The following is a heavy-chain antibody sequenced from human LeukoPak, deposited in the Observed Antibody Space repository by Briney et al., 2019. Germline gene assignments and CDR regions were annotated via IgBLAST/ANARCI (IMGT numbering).Heavy chain of an antibody. J-gene: IGHJ3*02. V-gene: IGHV1-69*13. D-gene: IGHD4-17*01. CDR2: IIPIFGTA. CDR1: GGTFSSYA. Sequence: SVKVSCKASGGTFSSYAIRWVRQAPGQGLEWMGGIIPIFGTANYAQKFQGRVTITADESTSTAYMELSSLRSEDTAVYYCARPMTTVTTWPELDAFDIWGQGTMVTVSS. CDR3: ARPMTTVTTWPELDAFDI.